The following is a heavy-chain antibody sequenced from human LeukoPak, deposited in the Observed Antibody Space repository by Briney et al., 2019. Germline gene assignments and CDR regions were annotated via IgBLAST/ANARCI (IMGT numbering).Heavy chain of an antibody. CDR3: ATDRDTRWQNRFDS. D-gene: IGHD1-14*01. CDR2: IGISSGNT. V-gene: IGHV3-48*04. Sequence: GGSLRLSCTASGFPFIDYSMNWVRQAPGKGLEWISYIGISSGNTKYADSVKGRFTISADNAKNSLYLQMNSLRVEDTAVYYCATDRDTRWQNRFDSWGQGTLVTVSS. J-gene: IGHJ4*02. CDR1: GFPFIDYS.